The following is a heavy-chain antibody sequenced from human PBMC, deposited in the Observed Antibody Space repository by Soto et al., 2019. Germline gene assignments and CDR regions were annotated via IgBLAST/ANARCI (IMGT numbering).Heavy chain of an antibody. J-gene: IGHJ4*02. V-gene: IGHV1-69*13. CDR3: ARLNYYGSGSQSDY. Sequence: SVKVSCKAPGGTFSSYAISWVRQAPGQGLEWMGGIIPIFGTANYAQKFQGRVTITADESTSTAYMELSSLRSEDTAVYYCARLNYYGSGSQSDYWGQGTLVTVSS. CDR2: IIPIFGTA. D-gene: IGHD3-10*01. CDR1: GGTFSSYA.